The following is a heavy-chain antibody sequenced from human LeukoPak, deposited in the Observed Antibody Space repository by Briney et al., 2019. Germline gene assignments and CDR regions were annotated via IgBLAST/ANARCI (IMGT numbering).Heavy chain of an antibody. V-gene: IGHV3-23*01. CDR2: ISGGGGST. CDR3: AKGLGSGWYLFEY. J-gene: IGHJ4*02. Sequence: GGSLRLSCAASGFTFSSHWMTWVRQAPGKGLEWVSAISGGGGSTYYADSVKGRFTISRDDSKNTLYVQMNSLRAEDTAVYYCAKGLGSGWYLFEYWGQGTLVTVSS. CDR1: GFTFSSHW. D-gene: IGHD6-19*01.